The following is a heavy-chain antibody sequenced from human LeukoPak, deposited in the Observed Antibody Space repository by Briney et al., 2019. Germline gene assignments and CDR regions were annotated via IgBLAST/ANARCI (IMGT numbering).Heavy chain of an antibody. V-gene: IGHV3-9*01. J-gene: IGHJ4*02. CDR2: INWSGGSI. Sequence: GRSLRLSCAASGFSFNDYAMHWVRQAPGKGLEWVSGINWSGGSIGYADSVRGRFTISRDNAKNSLYLQMHSLRTEDTALYFCSKDLRDGYKGPLEYWGQGTLVTVSS. CDR1: GFSFNDYA. D-gene: IGHD5-24*01. CDR3: SKDLRDGYKGPLEY.